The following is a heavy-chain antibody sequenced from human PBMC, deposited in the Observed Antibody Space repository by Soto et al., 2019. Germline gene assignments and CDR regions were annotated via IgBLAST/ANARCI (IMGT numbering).Heavy chain of an antibody. D-gene: IGHD5-18*01. CDR3: ARHEGYSFGYSLY. V-gene: IGHV3-33*01. J-gene: IGHJ4*02. CDR1: GFTFSTYG. CDR2: IWYDGSKT. Sequence: PGGSLRLSCVASGFTFSTYGMHWVRQAPGKGLECVAVIWYDGSKTYYADSVKGRFTISRDTSENTLFLQMNSLRAEDTAVYYCARHEGYSFGYSLYWGQGTLVTVSS.